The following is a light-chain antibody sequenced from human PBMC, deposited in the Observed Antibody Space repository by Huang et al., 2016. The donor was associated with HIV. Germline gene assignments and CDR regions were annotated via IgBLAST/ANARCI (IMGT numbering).Light chain of an antibody. Sequence: EIVLTQSPATLSLSPGERATLSRRSSQSVNTYLGWYQQKPGRAPRLLIYDESNRAPSIPARFSGSGSGTDFTLTISGLEPEDFAVYYCQQRSSLLTFGGGTKVEIQ. CDR3: QQRSSLLT. CDR2: DES. V-gene: IGKV3-11*01. J-gene: IGKJ4*01. CDR1: QSVNTY.